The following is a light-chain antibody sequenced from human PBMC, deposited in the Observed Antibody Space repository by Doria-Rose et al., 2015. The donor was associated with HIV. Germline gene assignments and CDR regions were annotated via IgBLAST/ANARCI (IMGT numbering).Light chain of an antibody. J-gene: IGKJ1*01. CDR2: DGS. Sequence: TQSPGTLSLSPGERATLSCRASQSFSSTYLAWYQQKPGQAPSLLIYDGSTRATGIPDRFSGSGSGTDFTLTINRLEPEDIALYYCHQYGTSWTFGQGTKVEI. CDR3: HQYGTSWT. V-gene: IGKV3-20*01. CDR1: QSFSSTY.